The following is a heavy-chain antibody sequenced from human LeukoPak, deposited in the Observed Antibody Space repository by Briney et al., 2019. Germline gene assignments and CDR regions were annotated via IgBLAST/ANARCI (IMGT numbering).Heavy chain of an antibody. CDR1: GGSISSGSYY. Sequence: SETLSLTCTVSGGSISSGSYYWSWIRQPAGKGLEWIGRIYTSGSTNYNPSLKSRVTISVDTSKNQFSLKLSSVTAADTAVYYCARDNYGDYVGRIRHYYYYMDVWGKGTTVTISS. CDR3: ARDNYGDYVGRIRHYYYYMDV. CDR2: IYTSGST. J-gene: IGHJ6*03. V-gene: IGHV4-61*02. D-gene: IGHD4-17*01.